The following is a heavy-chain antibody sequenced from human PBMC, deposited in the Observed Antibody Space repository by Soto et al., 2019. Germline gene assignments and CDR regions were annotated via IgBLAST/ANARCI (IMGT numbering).Heavy chain of an antibody. D-gene: IGHD3-10*01. CDR3: ARGLRPGSGSPVDTWFDP. J-gene: IGHJ5*02. CDR2: IYPTGKA. Sequence: PSETLSLTCSVSGFSISSGYYWGWIRQSPGKGLEWIGSIYPTGKAYYNPSLESRVILSVHTSKNHFSLNLNSLTAADTAAYYCARGLRPGSGSPVDTWFDPWGQGILVTVSS. V-gene: IGHV4-38-2*02. CDR1: GFSISSGYY.